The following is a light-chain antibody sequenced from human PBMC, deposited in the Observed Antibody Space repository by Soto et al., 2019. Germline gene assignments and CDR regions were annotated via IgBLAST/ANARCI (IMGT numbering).Light chain of an antibody. CDR1: QSVSSN. CDR2: GAS. CDR3: QQYNNWPPLT. V-gene: IGKV3-15*01. J-gene: IGKJ4*01. Sequence: EIVMPQSPATLSVSPGERATLSCRASQSVSSNLAWDQQKPGQAPRLLIYGASTRATGIPARFSGSGSGTEFTLTISSLQSEDFAVYYCQQYNNWPPLTFGGGTKVEIK.